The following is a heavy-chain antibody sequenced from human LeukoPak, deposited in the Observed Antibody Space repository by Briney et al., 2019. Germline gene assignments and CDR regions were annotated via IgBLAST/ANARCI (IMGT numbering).Heavy chain of an antibody. CDR2: INHSGST. V-gene: IGHV4-34*01. J-gene: IGHJ4*02. D-gene: IGHD3-3*01. Sequence: SETLSLTCAVYGGSFSGYYWSWIRQPPGKGLEWTGEINHSGSTNYNPSLKSRVTISVDTSKNQFSLKLSSVTAADTAVYYCARVKRRFLEWLLDYWGQGTLVTVAS. CDR1: GGSFSGYY. CDR3: ARVKRRFLEWLLDY.